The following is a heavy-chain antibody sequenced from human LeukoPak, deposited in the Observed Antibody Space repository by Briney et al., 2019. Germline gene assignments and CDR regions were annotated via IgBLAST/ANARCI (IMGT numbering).Heavy chain of an antibody. CDR2: IYYSGST. D-gene: IGHD4-11*01. CDR1: GGSISSYY. Sequence: SETLSLTCTVSGGSISSYYWSWIRQPPGKGLEWIGYIYYSGSTNYNPSLKSRVTISVDTSKNQFSLKLSSVTAADTAVYYCAREVGYSNYYFDYWGQGTLVTVSS. J-gene: IGHJ4*02. CDR3: AREVGYSNYYFDY. V-gene: IGHV4-59*12.